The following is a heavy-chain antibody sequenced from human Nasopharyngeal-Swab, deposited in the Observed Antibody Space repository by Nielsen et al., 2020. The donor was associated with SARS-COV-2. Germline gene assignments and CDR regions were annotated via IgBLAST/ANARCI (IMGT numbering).Heavy chain of an antibody. CDR1: GGSISSSSYY. CDR2: INHSGST. D-gene: IGHD4-17*01. CDR3: ARGRFTVHKYYYYYYGMDV. V-gene: IGHV4-39*07. Sequence: SETLSLTCTVSGGSISSSSYYWSWIRQPPGKGLEWIGEINHSGSTNYNPSLKSRVTISVDTSKNQFSLKLSSVTAADTAVYYCARGRFTVHKYYYYYYGMDVWGQGTTVTVSS. J-gene: IGHJ6*02.